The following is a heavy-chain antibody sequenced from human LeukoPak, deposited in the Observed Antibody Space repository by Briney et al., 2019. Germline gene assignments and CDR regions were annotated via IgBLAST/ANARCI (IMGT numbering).Heavy chain of an antibody. V-gene: IGHV3-21*01. J-gene: IGHJ3*02. D-gene: IGHD5-18*01. Sequence: GGSLRLSCAASGFTFSSYSMNWVRQAPGKGLEWVSSISTSSSYIYYADSVKGRFTISRDNAKNSLYLQMNSLRAEDTAVYYCAREDTAMVWEISDAFDIWGQGTMVTVSS. CDR2: ISTSSSYI. CDR3: AREDTAMVWEISDAFDI. CDR1: GFTFSSYS.